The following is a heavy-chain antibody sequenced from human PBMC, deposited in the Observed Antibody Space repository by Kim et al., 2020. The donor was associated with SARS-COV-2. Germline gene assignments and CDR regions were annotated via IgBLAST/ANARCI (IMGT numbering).Heavy chain of an antibody. V-gene: IGHV3-7*01. CDR2: IKPDGSET. CDR1: GFTFSYSW. D-gene: IGHD1-1*01. J-gene: IGHJ4*02. CDR3: SRGDNWTFYY. Sequence: GGSLRLSCAASGFTFSYSWLSWVRQAPGKGLEWVAGIKPDGSETYYLDSVKGRFTISRDNAKNSLYLQMNSLRVEDSAVYYCSRGDNWTFYYWGLGTLVT.